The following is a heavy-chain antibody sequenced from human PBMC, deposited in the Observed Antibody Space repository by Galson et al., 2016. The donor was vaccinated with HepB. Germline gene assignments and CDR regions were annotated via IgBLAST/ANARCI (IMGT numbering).Heavy chain of an antibody. CDR1: GGSISNYS. CDR3: ARVGTTVTTQALGMDV. Sequence: SETLSLTCTVSGGSISNYSWSWIRQPPGKGLEWIGYIYNSGSTNSNPSLKSRVTISVDTSKNQFSLKLSSVTAADTVVYYCARVGTTVTTQALGMDVWGQGTTVTVS. CDR2: IYNSGST. D-gene: IGHD4-17*01. V-gene: IGHV4-59*01. J-gene: IGHJ6*02.